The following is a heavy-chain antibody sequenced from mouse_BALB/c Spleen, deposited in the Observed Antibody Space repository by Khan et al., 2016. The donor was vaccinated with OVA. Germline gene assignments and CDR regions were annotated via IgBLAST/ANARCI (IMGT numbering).Heavy chain of an antibody. Sequence: EVQLVESGPGLVKPSQTLSLTCTVTGYSITSDYAWNWIRQFPGNKLEWMGYISYSGSTRYNPSLKSRISITRETSKNQFFLQLNSVTTEDTATYYWARGWDFDYWGQGTTLTVSS. J-gene: IGHJ2*01. V-gene: IGHV3-2*02. CDR3: ARGWDFDY. CDR1: GYSITSDYA. CDR2: ISYSGST.